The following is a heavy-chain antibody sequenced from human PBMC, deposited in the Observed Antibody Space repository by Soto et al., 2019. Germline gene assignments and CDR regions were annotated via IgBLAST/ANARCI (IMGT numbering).Heavy chain of an antibody. CDR2: ISVSVDST. J-gene: IGHJ4*02. CDR3: AKVFTPEQGNYFDY. CDR1: GFTFSIYA. V-gene: IGHV3-23*01. Sequence: EVQLLESGGGLVQPGESLRLSCAASGFTFSIYAINWVRQAPGKGLEWVSAISVSVDSTHYADSVKGRFTISRDNYKNTVYLEMNSLRAEDTAVYYCAKVFTPEQGNYFDYWGQGTLDTVSS. D-gene: IGHD1-26*01.